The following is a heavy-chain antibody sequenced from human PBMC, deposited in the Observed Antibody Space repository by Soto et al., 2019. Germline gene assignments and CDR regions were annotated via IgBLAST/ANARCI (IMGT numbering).Heavy chain of an antibody. J-gene: IGHJ6*02. V-gene: IGHV4-59*01. CDR2: IYYSGST. Sequence: SETLSLTCTVSGGSISSYYWSWIRQPPGKGLEWIGYIYYSGSTNYNPSLKSRVTISVDTSKNQFSLKLSSVTAADTAVYYCATSRSSGGLGPSYDILTGYFHYYYYGMDVWGQGTTVTVSS. D-gene: IGHD3-9*01. CDR1: GGSISSYY. CDR3: ATSRSSGGLGPSYDILTGYFHYYYYGMDV.